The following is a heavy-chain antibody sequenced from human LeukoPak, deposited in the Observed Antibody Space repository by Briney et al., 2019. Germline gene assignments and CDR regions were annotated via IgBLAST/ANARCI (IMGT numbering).Heavy chain of an antibody. J-gene: IGHJ4*02. CDR1: GYTFTGYY. CDR3: ARGQGYDFWSGYS. CDR2: INPNSGGT. D-gene: IGHD3-3*01. Sequence: GASVKVSCKASGYTFTGYYMHWVRQAPVQGLEWMGWINPNSGGTNYAQKFQGRVTMTRDTSISTAYMELSRLRSDDTAVYYCARGQGYDFWSGYSWGQGTLVTVSS. V-gene: IGHV1-2*02.